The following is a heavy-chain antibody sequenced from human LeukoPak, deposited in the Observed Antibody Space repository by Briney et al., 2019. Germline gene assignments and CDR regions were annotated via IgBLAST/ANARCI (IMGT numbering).Heavy chain of an antibody. CDR1: GGTFSSYA. D-gene: IGHD3-9*01. J-gene: IGHJ3*02. Sequence: SVKVSCKASGGTFSSYAISWVRQAPGQGLEWMGGIIPIFGTANYAQKFQGRVTITADESTSTAYMELSSLRSEDTAAYYCQLLRYFDWLPDDAFDIWGQGTMVTVSS. CDR3: QLLRYFDWLPDDAFDI. CDR2: IIPIFGTA. V-gene: IGHV1-69*13.